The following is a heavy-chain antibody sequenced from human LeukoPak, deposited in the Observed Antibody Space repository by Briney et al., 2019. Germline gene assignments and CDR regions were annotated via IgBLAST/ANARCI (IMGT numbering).Heavy chain of an antibody. V-gene: IGHV4-39*01. J-gene: IGHJ5*02. CDR1: GGSITSTTYY. D-gene: IGHD3-10*01. CDR3: ARTRGFRELVGEGFDP. Sequence: PSETLSLTCTLSGGSITSTTYYWGWIRQPPGKGLEWIGSSYYSGNTYYNPSLKSRVTISLDTSRRQFSLKLSSVTAADTAVYYCARTRGFRELVGEGFDPWGQGTLVAVSS. CDR2: SYYSGNT.